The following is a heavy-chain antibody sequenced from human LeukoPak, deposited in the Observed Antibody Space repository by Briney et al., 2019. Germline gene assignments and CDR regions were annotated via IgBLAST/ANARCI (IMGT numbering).Heavy chain of an antibody. CDR3: AKEVQDTYGLVDY. D-gene: IGHD3-10*01. J-gene: IGHJ4*02. V-gene: IGHV3-23*01. Sequence: GGSLRLSCAASGFTYNSYAMSWVRQAPGKGMEWVSAISGSGGSTYYADSVKGRFTVSRDNSKNTLRLQVNSLRAEDTAVYYCAKEVQDTYGLVDYWGQGTLVTVSS. CDR1: GFTYNSYA. CDR2: ISGSGGST.